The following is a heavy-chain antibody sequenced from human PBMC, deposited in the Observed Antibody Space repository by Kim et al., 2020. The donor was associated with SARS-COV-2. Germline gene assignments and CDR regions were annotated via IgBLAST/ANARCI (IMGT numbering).Heavy chain of an antibody. J-gene: IGHJ1*01. Sequence: GGSLRLSCVASGFTFSDFGMHWVRQAPGKGLEWVAVIWYDGSNKYYADSVKGRFTISRDNSKSTLYLQMSSLRAEDTAVYYCARGGGWYWCLVGDWGQGTLVTVSS. CDR3: ARGGGWYWCLVGD. V-gene: IGHV3-30*19. CDR2: IWYDGSNK. D-gene: IGHD2-8*02. CDR1: GFTFSDFG.